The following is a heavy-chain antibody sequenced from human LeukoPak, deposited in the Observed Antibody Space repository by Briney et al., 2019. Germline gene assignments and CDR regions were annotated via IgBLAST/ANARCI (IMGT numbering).Heavy chain of an antibody. Sequence: GASVKVTCKTSGDSFSDYYLHWVRQAPGQGLEWMGWIKLNSGVTSYAQKFQGRVTLTRDTSLSTAYIELRNLRSEDTAVYYCARGDDIVVVPAAMPGYLVYWGQGTLVTVSS. CDR1: GDSFSDYY. CDR3: ARGDDIVVVPAAMPGYLVY. D-gene: IGHD2-2*01. V-gene: IGHV1-2*02. J-gene: IGHJ4*02. CDR2: IKLNSGVT.